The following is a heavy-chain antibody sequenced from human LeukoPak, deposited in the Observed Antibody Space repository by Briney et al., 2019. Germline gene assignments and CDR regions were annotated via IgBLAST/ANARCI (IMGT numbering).Heavy chain of an antibody. CDR1: GGSISSHY. Sequence: PSETLSLTCTVSGGSISSHYWSWIRQPPGKGLEWIGSVYYSGSTYYNPSLKSRVTISVDTSKNQFSLRLSSVTATDMAVYFCARLGYSVSWTDCWGQGILVTVSS. V-gene: IGHV4-59*05. D-gene: IGHD6-13*01. CDR2: VYYSGST. J-gene: IGHJ4*02. CDR3: ARLGYSVSWTDC.